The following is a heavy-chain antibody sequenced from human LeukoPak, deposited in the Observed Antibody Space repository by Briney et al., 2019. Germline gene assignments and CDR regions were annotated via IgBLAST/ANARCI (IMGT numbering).Heavy chain of an antibody. J-gene: IGHJ4*02. CDR2: INPNTGGT. Sequence: ASVKVSCKASGYTFTGHNIHWVRQAPGQGLEWMGWINPNTGGTNFAQKFQGRVTMTRDTSTSTAYMELSSLRSDDTAVYYCARAFGVAVAGSAGYWGQGTLVTVSS. CDR3: ARAFGVAVAGSAGY. D-gene: IGHD6-19*01. CDR1: GYTFTGHN. V-gene: IGHV1-2*02.